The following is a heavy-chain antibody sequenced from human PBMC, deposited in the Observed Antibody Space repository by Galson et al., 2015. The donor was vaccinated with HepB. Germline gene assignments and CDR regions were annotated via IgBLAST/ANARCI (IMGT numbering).Heavy chain of an antibody. CDR1: GGTFSSYT. CDR3: ARDWVVVDYYYYGMDV. D-gene: IGHD3-22*01. V-gene: IGHV1-69*04. J-gene: IGHJ6*02. Sequence: TVKVSCKASGGTFSSYTISWVRQAPGQGLEWMGRIIPILGIANYAQKFQGRVTITADKSTSAAYMELSSLRSEDTAVYYCARDWVVVDYYYYGMDVWGQGTTVTVSS. CDR2: IIPILGIA.